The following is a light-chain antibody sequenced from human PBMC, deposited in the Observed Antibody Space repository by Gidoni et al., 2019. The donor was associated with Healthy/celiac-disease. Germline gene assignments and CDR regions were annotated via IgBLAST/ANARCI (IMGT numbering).Light chain of an antibody. CDR3: QQRSNWPRSIT. V-gene: IGKV3-11*01. CDR1: QSVSSY. Sequence: EIVLTQSPATLSLSPGDRATLSCRARQSVSSYLAWYQQKPGQAPRLLIYDASNRATGIPARFSGSGSGTDFTLTISSLEPEDFAVYYCQQRSNWPRSITFGQGTRLEIK. CDR2: DAS. J-gene: IGKJ5*01.